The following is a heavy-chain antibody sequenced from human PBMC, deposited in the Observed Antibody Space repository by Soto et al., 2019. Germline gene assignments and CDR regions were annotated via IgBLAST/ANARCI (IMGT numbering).Heavy chain of an antibody. CDR3: AADVIAVAGDFDH. D-gene: IGHD6-19*01. J-gene: IGHJ4*02. CDR1: GFTFSNSA. CDR2: IVVGSGHP. Sequence: SVKVSCKASGFTFSNSAVQWVRQSRGQRLEWMGWIVVGSGHPNLAQKFQDRVTLTRDMSTGTAYMELSSLRSEDTAVYYCAADVIAVAGDFDHWGQGTQVTVPS. V-gene: IGHV1-58*01.